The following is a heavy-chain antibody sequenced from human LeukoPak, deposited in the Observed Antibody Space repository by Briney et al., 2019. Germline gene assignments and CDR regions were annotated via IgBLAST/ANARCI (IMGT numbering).Heavy chain of an antibody. CDR2: INPNSGGT. CDR1: GYTFTGYY. D-gene: IGHD2-2*01. J-gene: IGHJ4*02. Sequence: ASEKVSCKASGYTFTGYYMHWVRQAPGQGLEWMGWINPNSGGTNYAQKFQGRVTMTRDTSISTAYMELSRLRSDGTAVYYCARSLGSTPATYDYWGQGTLVTVSS. V-gene: IGHV1-2*02. CDR3: ARSLGSTPATYDY.